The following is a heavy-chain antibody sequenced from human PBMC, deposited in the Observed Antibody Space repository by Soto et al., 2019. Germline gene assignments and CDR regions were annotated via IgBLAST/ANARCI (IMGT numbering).Heavy chain of an antibody. J-gene: IGHJ4*02. D-gene: IGHD6-13*01. CDR2: IYPGDSDT. CDR1: GYSFTSYW. CDR3: ARLPYSVGMGVSSSWYIDY. Sequence: GESLKISCKGSGYSFTSYWIGWVRQMPGKGLEWMGIIYPGDSDTRYSPSFQGQVTISADKSISTAYLQWSSLKASDTAMYYCARLPYSVGMGVSSSWYIDYWGQGTLVTVSS. V-gene: IGHV5-51*01.